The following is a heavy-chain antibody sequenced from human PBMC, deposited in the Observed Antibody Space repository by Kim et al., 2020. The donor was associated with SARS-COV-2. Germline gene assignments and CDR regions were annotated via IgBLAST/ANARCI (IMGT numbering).Heavy chain of an antibody. Sequence: GGSLRLSCAGSGFVFSNYVMQWVRQAPGKGLEWIAVVSFDGGTPYYADSVRGRFTISRDNSKNTLYLEMNGLRVDDTSIYYCVKEAPPRLAHHLDYWGLG. J-gene: IGHJ4*02. CDR1: GFVFSNYV. CDR3: VKEAPPRLAHHLDY. D-gene: IGHD2-21*01. V-gene: IGHV3-30*18. CDR2: VSFDGGTP.